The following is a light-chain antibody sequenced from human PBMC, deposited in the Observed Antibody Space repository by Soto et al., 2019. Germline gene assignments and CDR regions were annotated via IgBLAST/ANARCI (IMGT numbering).Light chain of an antibody. Sequence: QSVLTQPPSVSGAPGQRVTISCTGSSSNIGAGYDVHWYQQLPGPAPKLLIYGNSNRPSGVPDRFSGSKSGTSASLAITGLQDEDEADYYCQSYDSSLSGYVFGTGTKLTVL. CDR2: GNS. J-gene: IGLJ1*01. V-gene: IGLV1-40*01. CDR1: SSNIGAGYD. CDR3: QSYDSSLSGYV.